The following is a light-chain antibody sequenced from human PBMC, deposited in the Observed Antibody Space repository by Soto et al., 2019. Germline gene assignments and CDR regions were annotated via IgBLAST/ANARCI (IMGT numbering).Light chain of an antibody. Sequence: DIHMTQSPSTLSASVGDRVTITCRASQTINSWLAWYQQKPGEAPKVLIYRASSLERGVPSRFSGSGSGTEFTLTISSLQPDDFATYYCQQYNSDYTFGQGTKVDIK. CDR2: RAS. CDR1: QTINSW. V-gene: IGKV1-5*03. J-gene: IGKJ2*01. CDR3: QQYNSDYT.